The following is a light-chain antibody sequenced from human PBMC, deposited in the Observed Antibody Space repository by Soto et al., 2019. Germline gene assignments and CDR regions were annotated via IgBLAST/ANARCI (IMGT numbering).Light chain of an antibody. J-gene: IGKJ2*01. CDR3: QKYNSLYT. CDR2: KAS. Sequence: DIQMTQSPSTLSESVGDRVTITCRASQSISSWLAWYQQKPGKAPKLLIYKASSLESGVPSRFSGSGSGTEFTLTIISMQPDDFANYYCQKYNSLYTFGQGTKLEIK. CDR1: QSISSW. V-gene: IGKV1-5*03.